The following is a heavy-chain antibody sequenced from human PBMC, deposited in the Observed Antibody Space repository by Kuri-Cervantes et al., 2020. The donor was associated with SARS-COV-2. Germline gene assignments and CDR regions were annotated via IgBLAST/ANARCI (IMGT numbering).Heavy chain of an antibody. CDR3: ARDESRSFDL. CDR1: GGSISSSSYY. V-gene: IGHV4-39*07. J-gene: IGHJ2*01. CDR2: IYYSGST. Sequence: SETLSLTCTVSGGSISSSSYYWGWIRQPPGKGLEWIGSIYYSGSTYYNPSLKSRVTISVDTSKNQFSLKLSSVTAADTAVYYCARDESRSFDLWGRGTLVTVSS.